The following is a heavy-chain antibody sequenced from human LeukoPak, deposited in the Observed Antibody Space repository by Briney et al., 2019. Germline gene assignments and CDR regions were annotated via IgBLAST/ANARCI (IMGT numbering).Heavy chain of an antibody. J-gene: IGHJ4*02. Sequence: PGGSLRLSCVASGFILSTSEMNWVRQAPGKGLEWVAVISYDGSNKYYADSVKGRFTISRDNSKNTLYLQMNSLRAEDTAVYYCAKVSNSGSYYFDYWGQGTLVTVSS. CDR3: AKVSNSGSYYFDY. D-gene: IGHD1-26*01. V-gene: IGHV3-30*18. CDR2: ISYDGSNK. CDR1: GFILSTSE.